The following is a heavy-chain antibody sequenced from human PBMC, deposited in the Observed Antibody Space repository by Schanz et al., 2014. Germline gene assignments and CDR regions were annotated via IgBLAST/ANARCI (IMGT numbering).Heavy chain of an antibody. CDR2: ITWDGGIT. Sequence: VQLVESGGVVVQPGGSLRLSCAASGFTFDDYTMHWVRQAPGKGLEWVSLITWDGGITYYADSLKGRFTISRDNSKNSLYLQMNRLRTEDTALSYCAKGAVEMSTGLGGSWGQGTLVTVSS. CDR3: AKGAVEMSTGLGGS. J-gene: IGHJ5*02. CDR1: GFTFDDYT. D-gene: IGHD3-16*01. V-gene: IGHV3-43*01.